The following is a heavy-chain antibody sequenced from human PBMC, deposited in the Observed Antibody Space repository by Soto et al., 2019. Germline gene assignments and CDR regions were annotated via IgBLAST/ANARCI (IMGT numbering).Heavy chain of an antibody. D-gene: IGHD3-3*01. Sequence: LSLTCTVSGGSISSGDYYWSWIRQPPGKGLEWIGYIYYSGSTYYNPSLKSRVTISVDTSKNQFSLKLSSVTAADTAVYYCASRNYDFWSGYSYGMDVWGQGTTVTVSS. CDR2: IYYSGST. CDR3: ASRNYDFWSGYSYGMDV. CDR1: GGSISSGDYY. V-gene: IGHV4-30-4*01. J-gene: IGHJ6*02.